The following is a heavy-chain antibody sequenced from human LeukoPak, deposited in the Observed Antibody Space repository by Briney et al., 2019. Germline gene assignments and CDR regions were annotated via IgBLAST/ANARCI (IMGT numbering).Heavy chain of an antibody. J-gene: IGHJ4*02. D-gene: IGHD3-22*01. V-gene: IGHV4-34*01. CDR1: GGSFSGYY. Sequence: SETLSPTCAVYGGSFSGYYWSWIRQPPGKGLEWIGEINHSGSTNYNPSLKSRVTISVDTSKNQFSLKLSSVTAADTAVYYCARKAPKGYYYDSSGYYPFDYWGQGTLVTVSS. CDR2: INHSGST. CDR3: ARKAPKGYYYDSSGYYPFDY.